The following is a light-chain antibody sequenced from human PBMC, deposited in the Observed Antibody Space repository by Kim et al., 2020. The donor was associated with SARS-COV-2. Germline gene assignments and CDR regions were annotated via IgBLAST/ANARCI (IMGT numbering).Light chain of an antibody. Sequence: ALGQKVRIKCQGDSLRSYYASRYQQKPGQAHVLVIYGKNNRHSGIPDRFSGSSSGNTASLTITGAQAEDEADYYCNSRDSSGNHPVFGGGTKLTVL. CDR1: SLRSYY. CDR2: GKN. V-gene: IGLV3-19*01. J-gene: IGLJ2*01. CDR3: NSRDSSGNHPV.